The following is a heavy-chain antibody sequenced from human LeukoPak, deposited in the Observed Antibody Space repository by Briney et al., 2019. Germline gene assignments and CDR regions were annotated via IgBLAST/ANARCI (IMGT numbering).Heavy chain of an antibody. D-gene: IGHD6-13*01. CDR3: AKEYSSSWYHFDF. V-gene: IGHV3-23*01. CDR1: GFTFSSYA. Sequence: GGSLRLSCAASGFTFSSYAMSWVRQAPGKGLEWVSAISGSGGSTYYADSVKGRFTISRDNAKNTLYLQMNSLRAEDTAIYYCAKEYSSSWYHFDFWGQGTLATVSS. J-gene: IGHJ4*02. CDR2: ISGSGGST.